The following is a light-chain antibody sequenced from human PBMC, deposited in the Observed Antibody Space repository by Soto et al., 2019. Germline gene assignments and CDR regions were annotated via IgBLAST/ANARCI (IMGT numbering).Light chain of an antibody. J-gene: IGKJ5*01. V-gene: IGKV3-11*01. CDR3: QQHGNWPPIT. Sequence: EIVLPQPQATLSLSPGESAPLSCRASQSVSRYLAWYQQKPGQAPPLLIYDASNRATGIPARFSGSGSGTDFTLTISSLEPEDFAVYYCQQHGNWPPITVGQGTRLEIK. CDR2: DAS. CDR1: QSVSRY.